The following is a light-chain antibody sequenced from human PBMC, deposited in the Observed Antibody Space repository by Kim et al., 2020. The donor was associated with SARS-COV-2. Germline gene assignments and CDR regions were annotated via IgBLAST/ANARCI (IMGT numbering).Light chain of an antibody. V-gene: IGKV3-20*01. CDR1: QSVGSNY. Sequence: LSLSPGERATLSCRASQSVGSNYLAWYQYKPGQAPRLLMYEASNRATGIPDRFSGSGSGTDFTLTISSLEPDDSAVYYCQQSGATFGQGTKVEIK. CDR3: QQSGAT. J-gene: IGKJ1*01. CDR2: EAS.